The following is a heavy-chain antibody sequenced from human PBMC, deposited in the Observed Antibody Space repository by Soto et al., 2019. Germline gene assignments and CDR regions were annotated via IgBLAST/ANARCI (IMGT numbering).Heavy chain of an antibody. V-gene: IGHV1-2*02. CDR1: GYTFTDYY. D-gene: IGHD3-3*01. Sequence: ASVKVSCKAYGYTFTDYYIHWVRQAPGQGLEWMGWINPNSGVTDYAQNFQGRVTMTRDTSISTTYMELTRLTSDDSAVYYCTRVKGQFYDFWSRPYGMDGWGQGTTVTVSS. J-gene: IGHJ6*02. CDR2: INPNSGVT. CDR3: TRVKGQFYDFWSRPYGMDG.